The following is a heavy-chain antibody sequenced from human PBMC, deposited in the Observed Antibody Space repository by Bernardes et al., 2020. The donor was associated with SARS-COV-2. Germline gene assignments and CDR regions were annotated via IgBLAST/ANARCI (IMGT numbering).Heavy chain of an antibody. CDR1: GFTFSSYA. CDR3: AKKEYNFDTSGYHYGGFDY. J-gene: IGHJ4*02. V-gene: IGHV3-23*01. CDR2: ISSDSGIT. Sequence: GSLRLSCAASGFTFSSYAMTWVRQAPGKGLEWVSTISSDSGITYYADSVKGRFTISRDNSKNTLYLQMNSLRADDTAVYYCAKKEYNFDTSGYHYGGFDYWGQGTLVTVSS. D-gene: IGHD3-22*01.